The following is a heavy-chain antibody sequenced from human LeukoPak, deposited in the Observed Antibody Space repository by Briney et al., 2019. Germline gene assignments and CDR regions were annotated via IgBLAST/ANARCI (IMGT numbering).Heavy chain of an antibody. V-gene: IGHV3-21*01. J-gene: IGHJ4*02. D-gene: IGHD2-2*01. Sequence: KPGGSLRLSSAASGFTFSSYSMNWVRQAPGKGLEWVSSISSSSSYIYYADSVKGRFTISRDNAKNSLYLQMNSLRAEDTAVYYCARDRAFSTSWDFDYWGQGTLVTVSS. CDR3: ARDRAFSTSWDFDY. CDR1: GFTFSSYS. CDR2: ISSSSSYI.